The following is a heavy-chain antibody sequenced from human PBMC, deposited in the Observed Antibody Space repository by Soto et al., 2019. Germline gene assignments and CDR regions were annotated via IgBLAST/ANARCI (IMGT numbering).Heavy chain of an antibody. CDR3: ARALAVAGTFYYYYGMDV. J-gene: IGHJ6*02. CDR2: IIPIFGTA. Sequence: SVKVSCKASGGTFSSYAISWVRQAPGQGLEWMGGIIPIFGTANYAQKFQGRVTITADESTSTAYMELSSLRSEDTAVYYCARALAVAGTFYYYYGMDVWGQGTTVTVSS. D-gene: IGHD6-19*01. V-gene: IGHV1-69*13. CDR1: GGTFSSYA.